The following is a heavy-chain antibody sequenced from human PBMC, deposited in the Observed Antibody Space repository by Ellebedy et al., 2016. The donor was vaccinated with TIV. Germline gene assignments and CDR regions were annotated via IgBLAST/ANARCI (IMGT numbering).Heavy chain of an antibody. CDR2: VCFDGINK. CDR3: ARGERHQRLDFDALHT. D-gene: IGHD1-1*01. Sequence: GESLKISCAASGFSFSANDMHWVRQAPGKGLEWVALVCFDGINKYYGDSVKGRFTISRDISKNILYLQMNSLRGNDTAVYYGARGERHQRLDFDALHTWGPGTLVTVSS. J-gene: IGHJ3*02. V-gene: IGHV3-33*01. CDR1: GFSFSAND.